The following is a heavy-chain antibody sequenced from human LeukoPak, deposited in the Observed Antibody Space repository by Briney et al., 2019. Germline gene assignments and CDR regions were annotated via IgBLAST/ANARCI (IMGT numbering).Heavy chain of an antibody. CDR3: ARATTVTTLFDY. Sequence: GGSLRLSCAASGFTFSSYWMSWVRQAPGKGLEWVANIKQDGSNKYYADSVKGRFTISRDNSKNTLYLQMNSLRAEDTAVYYCARATTVTTLFDYWGQGTLVTVSS. CDR1: GFTFSSYW. J-gene: IGHJ4*02. CDR2: IKQDGSNK. D-gene: IGHD4-17*01. V-gene: IGHV3-7*01.